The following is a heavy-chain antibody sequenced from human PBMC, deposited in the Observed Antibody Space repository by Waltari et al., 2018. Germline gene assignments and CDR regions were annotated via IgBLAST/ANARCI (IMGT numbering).Heavy chain of an antibody. J-gene: IGHJ5*02. Sequence: EVQLVQSGAEVKKPGATVKISCKASGYIFRNYYMHWLRQAPGKGLEWMGRVDPADGKTNYEEKFQGRFIITTNRPTRTVFMEVTSLTSDDAAVYYCATSGMDLSGVTINWFDPWGQGTLLTVSS. D-gene: IGHD3-9*01. CDR1: GYIFRNYY. V-gene: IGHV1-69-2*01. CDR3: ATSGMDLSGVTINWFDP. CDR2: VDPADGKT.